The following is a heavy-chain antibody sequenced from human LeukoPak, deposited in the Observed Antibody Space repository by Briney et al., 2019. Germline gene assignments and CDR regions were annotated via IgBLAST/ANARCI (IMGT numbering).Heavy chain of an antibody. Sequence: GRSLRLSCAVSGFTLSSCGMHWIRQAPGKGLEWLAGISHDGGNKYYADSVKGRFTISRDNSKNTLDLQMNSLRAEDTALYYCAKETMVTLGSYFHYWGQGTQVTVSS. D-gene: IGHD4-23*01. CDR3: AKETMVTLGSYFHY. CDR1: GFTLSSCG. V-gene: IGHV3-30*18. J-gene: IGHJ4*02. CDR2: ISHDGGNK.